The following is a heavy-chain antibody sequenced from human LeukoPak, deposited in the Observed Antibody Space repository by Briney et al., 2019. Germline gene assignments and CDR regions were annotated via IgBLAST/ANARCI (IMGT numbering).Heavy chain of an antibody. J-gene: IGHJ4*02. CDR1: GFAFSSYA. CDR3: AKDKRGGPYGVDY. CDR2: ISGGGGST. Sequence: GGSLRLSCAASGFAFSSYAMSWVRQTPGKGLEWVSAISGGGGSTYYADSVKGRFTISRDNTKNTLFLQMNSLRAEDTAVYYCAKDKRGGPYGVDYWGQGTLVTVSS. D-gene: IGHD2-8*01. V-gene: IGHV3-23*01.